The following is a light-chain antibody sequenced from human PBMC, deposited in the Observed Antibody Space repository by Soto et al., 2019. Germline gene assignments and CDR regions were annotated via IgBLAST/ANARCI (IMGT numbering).Light chain of an antibody. Sequence: EIVLTQSPATLSVSPGERATLSCRASQSVSSNLAWYQQQPGQAPRLLIDTTSNRATGIPARFSGSGSGTEFSLSISSLQSEDFAVYYCQQYNNGPSLTFGQGTKVEIK. CDR3: QQYNNGPSLT. V-gene: IGKV3-15*01. CDR1: QSVSSN. CDR2: TTS. J-gene: IGKJ1*01.